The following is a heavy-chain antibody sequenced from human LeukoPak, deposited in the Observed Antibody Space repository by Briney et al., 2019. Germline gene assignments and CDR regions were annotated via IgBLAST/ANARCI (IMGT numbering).Heavy chain of an antibody. CDR3: AREARGYYYLDY. CDR1: GFTFSSYA. V-gene: IGHV3-30-3*01. CDR2: ISYDGSNK. J-gene: IGHJ4*02. Sequence: GGSLRLSCAASGFTFSSYAMHWVRQAPGKGLEWVAVISYDGSNKYYADSVKGRFTISRDNSKNTLYLQMNSLRAEDTAVYYCAREARGYYYLDYWGQGTLVTVSS. D-gene: IGHD3-22*01.